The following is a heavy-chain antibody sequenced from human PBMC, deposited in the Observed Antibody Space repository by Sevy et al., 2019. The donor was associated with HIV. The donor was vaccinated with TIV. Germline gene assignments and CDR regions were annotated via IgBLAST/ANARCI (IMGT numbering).Heavy chain of an antibody. Sequence: GSLRLSCAASGFTFNNAYMSWVRQAPGKGLEWVGRIKRKTDGGTIDYAAPVKGKFTMSRDDSKNTLYLQMNSLKTEDTAVYYCTTSYFDSSGFYYFEYWGQGTLVTVSS. V-gene: IGHV3-15*01. D-gene: IGHD3-22*01. CDR1: GFTFNNAY. CDR3: TTSYFDSSGFYYFEY. CDR2: IKRKTDGGTI. J-gene: IGHJ4*02.